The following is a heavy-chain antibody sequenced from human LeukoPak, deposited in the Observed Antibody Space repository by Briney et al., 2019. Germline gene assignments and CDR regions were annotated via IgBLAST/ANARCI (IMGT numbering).Heavy chain of an antibody. Sequence: PSETLSLTCAVYGGSFSGYYWSWIRQPPGKGLEWIGEINHSGSTNYNPSLKSRVTISVDTSKNQFSLKLSSVTTADTAVYYCARPLRFLEWSIIGSAFDIWGQGTMVTVSP. V-gene: IGHV4-34*01. CDR3: ARPLRFLEWSIIGSAFDI. CDR2: INHSGST. D-gene: IGHD3-3*01. CDR1: GGSFSGYY. J-gene: IGHJ3*02.